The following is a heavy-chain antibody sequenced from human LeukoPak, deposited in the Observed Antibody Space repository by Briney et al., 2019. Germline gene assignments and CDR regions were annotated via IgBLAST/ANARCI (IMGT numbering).Heavy chain of an antibody. V-gene: IGHV1-46*01. CDR3: AKETPNTGWFDP. D-gene: IGHD1-14*01. CDR2: INPSGDGT. Sequence: GASVKVSCKASGHTFTTYYVHLVRQAPGQGLEWMGVINPSGDGTNYPQRFQDRVTLTKDTSTNTVYMELSGLRSEDTAIYYCAKETPNTGWFDPWGQGTLVTVSS. J-gene: IGHJ5*02. CDR1: GHTFTTYY.